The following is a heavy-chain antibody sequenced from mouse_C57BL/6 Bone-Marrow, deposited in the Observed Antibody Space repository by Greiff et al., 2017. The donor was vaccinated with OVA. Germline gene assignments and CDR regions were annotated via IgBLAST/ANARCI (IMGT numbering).Heavy chain of an antibody. CDR2: IRSKSNNYAT. V-gene: IGHV10-1*01. CDR1: GFRFNTYA. CDR3: VRQGDY. Sequence: GGGLVQPKGSLTLSCAASGFRFNTYAMNWVRLAPGKGLEWVARIRSKSNNYATYYADSVKDRITIYRDETESMLYLQMNNLKTEDTAMYYCVRQGDYWGQGTSVTVSS. J-gene: IGHJ4*01.